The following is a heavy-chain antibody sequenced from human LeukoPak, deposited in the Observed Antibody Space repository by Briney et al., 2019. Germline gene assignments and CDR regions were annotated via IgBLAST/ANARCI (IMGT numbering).Heavy chain of an antibody. CDR2: ISGSGGST. D-gene: IGHD6-6*01. V-gene: IGHV3-23*01. CDR1: GFTFSSYA. CDR3: AKDRGIIAARPNYFDY. J-gene: IGHJ4*02. Sequence: GGSLRLSCAASGFTFSSYAMSWVRQAPGKGLEWVSAISGSGGSTYYADSVKGRFTISRANSKNTLYPQMNSLRAEDTAVYYCAKDRGIIAARPNYFDYWGQGTLVTVSS.